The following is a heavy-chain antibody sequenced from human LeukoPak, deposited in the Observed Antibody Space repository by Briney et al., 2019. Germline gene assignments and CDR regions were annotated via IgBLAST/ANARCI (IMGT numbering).Heavy chain of an antibody. CDR2: ISSSSSTL. CDR3: ARDSAQHYDFWSGYLFDY. D-gene: IGHD3-3*01. CDR1: GFTFSSYS. V-gene: IGHV3-48*01. J-gene: IGHJ4*02. Sequence: GGSLRLSCAASGFTFSSYSMNWVRQAPGKGLEWVSYISSSSSTLYYADSVKGRFTISRDNAKNSLYLQMNSLRAEDTAVYYCARDSAQHYDFWSGYLFDYWGQGTLVTVSS.